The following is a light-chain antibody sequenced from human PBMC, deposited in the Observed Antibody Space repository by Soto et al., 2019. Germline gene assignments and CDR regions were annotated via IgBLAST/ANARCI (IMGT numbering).Light chain of an antibody. Sequence: VLTQPPSASGTPGQRVTISCSGSSSNIGSNAVNWYQQLPGTAPKLLIYSNNQRPSGVPDRFSGSKSGTSASLAISGLQSEDEADYYCAAWDDSLNGFYVFGTGTKVTVL. CDR3: AAWDDSLNGFYV. J-gene: IGLJ1*01. V-gene: IGLV1-44*01. CDR1: SSNIGSNA. CDR2: SNN.